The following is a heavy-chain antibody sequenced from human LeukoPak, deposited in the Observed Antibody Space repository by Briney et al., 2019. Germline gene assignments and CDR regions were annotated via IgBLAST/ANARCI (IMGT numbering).Heavy chain of an antibody. V-gene: IGHV1-69*13. CDR3: ARRLQSGGYYYYSIDV. CDR1: GGTFNIDA. Sequence: SVKVSCKASGGTFNIDALNWVRQAPGQGLESLGGSTPIFGTPSYAQKFKGRVTITADESTNTGYMELSSLRSEDTAVYYCARRLQSGGYYYYSIDVWGPGTTVAVSS. J-gene: IGHJ6*02. CDR2: STPIFGTP. D-gene: IGHD2-21*02.